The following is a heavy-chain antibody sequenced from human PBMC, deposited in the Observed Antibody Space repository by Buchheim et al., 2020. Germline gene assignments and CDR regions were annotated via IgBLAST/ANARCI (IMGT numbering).Heavy chain of an antibody. V-gene: IGHV3-48*03. CDR1: GFTFSSFE. D-gene: IGHD2-2*01. CDR2: ISSSGSSK. Sequence: EVQLVESGGGLVQPGGSLRLSCAASGFTFSSFEMNWVRQAPGKGLEWVSYISSSGSSKFYADSVKGRFSISRDNARNSLSLQMNSLRAEDTALYYCARDRTSLNWFDPWGQGTL. CDR3: ARDRTSLNWFDP. J-gene: IGHJ5*02.